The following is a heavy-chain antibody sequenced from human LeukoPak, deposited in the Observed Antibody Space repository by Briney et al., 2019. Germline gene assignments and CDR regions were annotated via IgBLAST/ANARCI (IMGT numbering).Heavy chain of an antibody. Sequence: SQTLSLTCAISGDSVSSNSAAWNWIRQSPSRGLEWLGRTYYRSKWYNDYAVSVKSRITINPDTSKNQFSLQLNSVTPEDTAVYYCAREGSMRVWFGESDAFDIWGQGTMVTVSS. CDR2: TYYRSKWYN. V-gene: IGHV6-1*01. CDR3: AREGSMRVWFGESDAFDI. J-gene: IGHJ3*02. D-gene: IGHD3-10*01. CDR1: GDSVSSNSAA.